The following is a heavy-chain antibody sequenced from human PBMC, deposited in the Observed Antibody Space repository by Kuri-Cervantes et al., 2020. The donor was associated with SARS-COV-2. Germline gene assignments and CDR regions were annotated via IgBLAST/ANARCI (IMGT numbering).Heavy chain of an antibody. CDR1: GFTFSSYS. Sequence: GGSLKIPCAASGFTFSSYSMNWVRQAPGKGLEWVSSISSSSFYIYYADSVKGRFTISRDNAKNSLYLQMNSLRAEDTAVYYCARAGVKDIVATITSYYYYYGMDVWGQGTTVTVSS. D-gene: IGHD5-12*01. CDR2: ISSSSFYI. V-gene: IGHV3-21*01. CDR3: ARAGVKDIVATITSYYYYYGMDV. J-gene: IGHJ6*02.